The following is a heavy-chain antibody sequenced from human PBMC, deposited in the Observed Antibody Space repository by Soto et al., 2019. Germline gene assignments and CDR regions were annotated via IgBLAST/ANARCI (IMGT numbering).Heavy chain of an antibody. V-gene: IGHV3-13*01. D-gene: IGHD3-10*01. CDR1: GFTFSSYD. Sequence: QSGGSLRLSCAASGFTFSSYDMHWVRQATGKGLEWVSAIGTAGDTYYPGSVKGRFTISRENAKNSLYLQMNSLRAGDTAVYYCAXGSPITMVRGVLGGFDYWGQGTLVTVSS. CDR2: IGTAGDT. CDR3: AXGSPITMVRGVLGGFDY. J-gene: IGHJ4*02.